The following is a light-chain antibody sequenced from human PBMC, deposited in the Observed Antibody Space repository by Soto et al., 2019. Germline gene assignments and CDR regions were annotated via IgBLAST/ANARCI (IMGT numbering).Light chain of an antibody. CDR1: SSDVGGYDY. CDR2: DVS. Sequence: QSALTQPASVSGSPGQSITISCTGTSSDVGGYDYVAWYQQHPGKAPKLMIYDVSNRPSGVSNRFSGSKSGNTASLTISGLQAEDEADYYCCSYTSTRTYVFGAGTKLTVL. V-gene: IGLV2-14*01. J-gene: IGLJ1*01. CDR3: CSYTSTRTYV.